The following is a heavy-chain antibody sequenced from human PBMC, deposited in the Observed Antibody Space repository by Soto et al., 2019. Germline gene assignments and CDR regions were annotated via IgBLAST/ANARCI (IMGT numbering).Heavy chain of an antibody. Sequence: PSETLSLTCTVSGGSVSSGSYYWSWIRQPPGKRLEWIGYVYYSGTTNYNPSLKSRVTISVDLPKNQFSLRLSSVTTADTALYYCARTTAVPNTLRSRYFFDYWGQGTLVTVSS. V-gene: IGHV4-61*01. CDR3: ARTTAVPNTLRSRYFFDY. CDR2: VYYSGTT. CDR1: GGSVSSGSYY. D-gene: IGHD4-17*01. J-gene: IGHJ4*02.